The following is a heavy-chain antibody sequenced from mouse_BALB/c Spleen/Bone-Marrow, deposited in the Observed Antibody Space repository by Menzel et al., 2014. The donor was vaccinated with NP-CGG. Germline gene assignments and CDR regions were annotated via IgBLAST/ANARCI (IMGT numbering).Heavy chain of an antibody. Sequence: EVQLVESGGGLVKPGGSLKLSRAASGFTFSSYAMSWVRQSPDKRLEWVAEISSGGSYTYYPDTVTGRFTISRDNAKNTLYLEMSSLRSEDTAMYYCASGDVYFAYWGQGTLVTVSA. CDR3: ASGDVYFAY. J-gene: IGHJ3*01. V-gene: IGHV5-9-4*01. CDR2: ISSGGSYT. CDR1: GFTFSSYA.